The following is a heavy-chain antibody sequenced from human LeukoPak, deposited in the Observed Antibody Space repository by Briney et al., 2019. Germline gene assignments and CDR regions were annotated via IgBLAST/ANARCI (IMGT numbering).Heavy chain of an antibody. CDR1: RFTFSNYA. Sequence: GGSLRLSSAASRFTFSNYAMHWVRQAPGKGLEWVALISYDGTNKYYADSVKGRFTISRDNSKNTLYLQMNSLTAEDTALYYCARASCWNCYYMDVWGKGTTVTVSS. D-gene: IGHD1-1*01. V-gene: IGHV3-30*04. CDR3: ARASCWNCYYMDV. J-gene: IGHJ6*03. CDR2: ISYDGTNK.